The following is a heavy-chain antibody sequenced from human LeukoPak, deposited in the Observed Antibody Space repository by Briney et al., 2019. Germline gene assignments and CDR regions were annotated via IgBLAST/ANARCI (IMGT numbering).Heavy chain of an antibody. J-gene: IGHJ6*02. D-gene: IGHD3-10*01. Sequence: PGGSLRLSCAAFGFTFSSNGMNWVRQAPGKGLEWVSYISATGGTIYYADSVKGRFTISREDAKNSLYLQMNSLTAGDTAVYYCAREGWGTNVRGSVGFYDMDVWGQGTTVTVSS. CDR1: GFTFSSNG. V-gene: IGHV3-48*01. CDR2: ISATGGTI. CDR3: AREGWGTNVRGSVGFYDMDV.